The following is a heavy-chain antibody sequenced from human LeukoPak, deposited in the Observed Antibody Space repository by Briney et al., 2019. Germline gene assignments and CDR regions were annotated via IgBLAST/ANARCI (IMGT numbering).Heavy chain of an antibody. CDR3: ARMNYVSTGWGAPFDN. J-gene: IGHJ4*02. V-gene: IGHV3-48*04. Sequence: PGGSLRLSCAASGFTFSIYSMNWVRQAPGRGLEWLSYIGSSGTTTYYADSVKGRFTISRDNAKNLLFLQMNSLGAEDTAVYYCARMNYVSTGWGAPFDNWGQGTLVTVSS. CDR1: GFTFSIYS. D-gene: IGHD1-7*01. CDR2: IGSSGTTT.